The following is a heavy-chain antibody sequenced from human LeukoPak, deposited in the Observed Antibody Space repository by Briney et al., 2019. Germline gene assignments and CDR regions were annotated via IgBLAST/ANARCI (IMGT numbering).Heavy chain of an antibody. Sequence: ASVKVSCKASGGTFSSYAISWVRQAPGQGLEWMGWISAYNGNTNYAQKLQGRVTMTTDTSTSTAYMELRSLRSDDTAVYYCARDQAMVRGDNNWFDPWGQGTLVTVSS. CDR3: ARDQAMVRGDNNWFDP. D-gene: IGHD3-10*01. CDR2: ISAYNGNT. V-gene: IGHV1-18*01. CDR1: GGTFSSYA. J-gene: IGHJ5*02.